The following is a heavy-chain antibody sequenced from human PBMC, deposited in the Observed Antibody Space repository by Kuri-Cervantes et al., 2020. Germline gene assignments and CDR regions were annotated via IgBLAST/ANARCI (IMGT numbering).Heavy chain of an antibody. CDR3: ARGGVVVIAFEGWFDP. Sequence: ASVKVSCKASGYTFTSYDINWVRQATGQGLEWMGWMNPNSSNTGYAQKFQGRVTMTRDTSTSTVYMELSSLRSEDTAVYYCARGGVVVIAFEGWFDPWGQGTLVTVSS. CDR2: MNPNSSNT. CDR1: GYTFTSYD. D-gene: IGHD2-21*01. J-gene: IGHJ5*02. V-gene: IGHV1-8*01.